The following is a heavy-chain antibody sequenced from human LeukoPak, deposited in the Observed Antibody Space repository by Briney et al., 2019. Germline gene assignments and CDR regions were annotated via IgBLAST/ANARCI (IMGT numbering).Heavy chain of an antibody. D-gene: IGHD6-13*01. CDR3: ARGSKTAGGTLDY. J-gene: IGHJ4*02. V-gene: IGHV3-23*01. Sequence: GGSLRLSCAASGFTFSSYAMSWFRQAPGKGLEWVSAISGSGGSTYYADSVKGRLTISRDNSKNTLYLQMNSLRAEDTAVYFCARGSKTAGGTLDYWGQGTLVTVSS. CDR1: GFTFSSYA. CDR2: ISGSGGST.